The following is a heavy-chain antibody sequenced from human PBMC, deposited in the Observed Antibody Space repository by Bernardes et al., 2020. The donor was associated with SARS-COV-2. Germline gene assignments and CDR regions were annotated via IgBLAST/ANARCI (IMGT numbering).Heavy chain of an antibody. CDR1: GFTFSSYG. J-gene: IGHJ4*02. V-gene: IGHV3-33*08. D-gene: IGHD3-3*01. Sequence: GGSLRLSCAASGFTFSSYGMHWVRQAPGKGLEWVAVIWYDGSNKYYADSVKGRFTISRDNSKNTLYLQMNSLRAEDTAVYYCAREYDFWSGYPPYFDYWGQGTLVTVSS. CDR3: AREYDFWSGYPPYFDY. CDR2: IWYDGSNK.